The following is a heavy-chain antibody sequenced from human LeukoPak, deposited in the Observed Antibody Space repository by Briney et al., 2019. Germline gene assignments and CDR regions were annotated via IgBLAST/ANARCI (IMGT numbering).Heavy chain of an antibody. J-gene: IGHJ4*01. CDR1: GFTFSSYW. Sequence: PEGSLRLSCAASGFTFSSYWMYWVRQAPGKGLVWVSRINSDESSTSYADSVKGRFTISRDNAKNTLYLQMNSLRAEDTAVYYCARDGAYSTIFYWGQGTLVTVSS. V-gene: IGHV3-74*01. D-gene: IGHD3-3*01. CDR2: INSDESST. CDR3: ARDGAYSTIFY.